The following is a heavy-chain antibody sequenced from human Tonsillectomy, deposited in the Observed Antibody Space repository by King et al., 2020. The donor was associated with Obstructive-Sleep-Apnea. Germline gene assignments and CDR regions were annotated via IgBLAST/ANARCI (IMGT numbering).Heavy chain of an antibody. CDR2: IYWDDDK. V-gene: IGHV2-5*02. J-gene: IGHJ4*02. CDR3: VHSDRILFDY. CDR1: GFSLSTSAVG. D-gene: IGHD2-15*01. Sequence: TLKESGPTLVKPTQTLTLTCTFSGFSLSTSAVGVGWIRQPPGKALEWLALIYWDDDKRYSPSLKTRLTITKDTSKNQVVLTMTNMDPVDTGTYFCVHSDRILFDYGGQGTLVAVSS.